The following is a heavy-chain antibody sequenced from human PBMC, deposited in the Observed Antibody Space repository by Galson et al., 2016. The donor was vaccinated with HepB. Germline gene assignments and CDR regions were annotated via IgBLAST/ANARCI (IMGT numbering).Heavy chain of an antibody. CDR3: ARDGPNYNYDF. Sequence: SLRLSCAASGFTFKKYGFNWVRLTPGTGLEWLSYIESYSKIIRYTDSVRGRFTVSRDNAKNSVYLQLSGLRVEDTAIYYCARDGPNYNYDFWGQGTLVTVFS. D-gene: IGHD5-24*01. CDR1: GFTFKKYG. V-gene: IGHV3-48*04. CDR2: IESYSKII. J-gene: IGHJ4*02.